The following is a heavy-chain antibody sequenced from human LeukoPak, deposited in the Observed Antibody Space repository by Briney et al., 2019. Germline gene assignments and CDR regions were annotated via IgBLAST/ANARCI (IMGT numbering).Heavy chain of an antibody. CDR2: MNPNSGNT. CDR1: GYTFSSYD. CDR3: AREAYSSSSESYYYYMDV. Sequence: ASVMVSCKASGYTFSSYDINWVRQATGQGLEWMGWMNPNSGNTGYAQKFQGRVTITRNTSISTAYMELSSLRSEDTAVYYCAREAYSSSSESYYYYMDVWGKGTTVTVSS. D-gene: IGHD6-6*01. J-gene: IGHJ6*03. V-gene: IGHV1-8*03.